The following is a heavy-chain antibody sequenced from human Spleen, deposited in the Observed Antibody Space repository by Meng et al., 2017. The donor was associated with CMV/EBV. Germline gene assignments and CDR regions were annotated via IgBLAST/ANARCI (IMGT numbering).Heavy chain of an antibody. D-gene: IGHD1-26*01. CDR3: ARVGWGSYDAFHI. J-gene: IGHJ3*02. V-gene: IGHV3-53*01. Sequence: GGSLRLSCAASGFIVSDNYMSWVRQAPGKGLEYVSVIYSGDTAYYADSVKGRFRISRDKSKNTLYLQMDILRAEDTARYYCARVGWGSYDAFHIWGQGTVVTVSS. CDR2: IYSGDTA. CDR1: GFIVSDNY.